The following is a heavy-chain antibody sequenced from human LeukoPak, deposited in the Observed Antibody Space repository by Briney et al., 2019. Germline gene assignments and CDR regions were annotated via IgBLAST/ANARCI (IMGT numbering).Heavy chain of an antibody. Sequence: SETLSLTCTVSGGSVSRPNYYWGWIRQPPGKGLEWIGSIYYTGNTYYNPSLKSRVTMSVDSSKNQFSLKLSSVTAADTAVYYCASDFGDHTSSWYWFDPWGQGTLVTVSS. CDR2: IYYTGNT. CDR3: ASDFGDHTSSWYWFDP. J-gene: IGHJ5*02. CDR1: GGSVSRPNYY. V-gene: IGHV4-39*01. D-gene: IGHD6-13*01.